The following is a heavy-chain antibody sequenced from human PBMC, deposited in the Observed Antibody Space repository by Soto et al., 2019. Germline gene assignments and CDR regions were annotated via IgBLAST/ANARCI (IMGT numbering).Heavy chain of an antibody. CDR2: IIPIFGTA. CDR3: ASAYYYDSSGYSYDYGMDV. Sequence: SVKVSCKASGGTFSSYDISWVRQAPGQGLEWMGGIIPIFGTANYAQKLQGRVTITADESTSTAYMELSSLRSEDTAVYYCASAYYYDSSGYSYDYGMDVWGQGTTVTVSS. CDR1: GGTFSSYD. D-gene: IGHD3-22*01. V-gene: IGHV1-69*13. J-gene: IGHJ6*02.